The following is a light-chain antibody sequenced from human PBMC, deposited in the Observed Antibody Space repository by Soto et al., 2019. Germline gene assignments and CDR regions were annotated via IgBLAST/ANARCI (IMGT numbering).Light chain of an antibody. CDR1: QSVSSK. CDR2: GAS. V-gene: IGKV3-15*01. J-gene: IGKJ1*01. CDR3: QQYSNWPPWT. Sequence: ETVMTQSPATLSVSPGERATLSCRASQSVSSKLAWYQQKPGQAPRLLIYGASTRATGIPARFSGSESGTEFTLAISSLQSEDFAVYYCQQYSNWPPWTFGQGTKVEI.